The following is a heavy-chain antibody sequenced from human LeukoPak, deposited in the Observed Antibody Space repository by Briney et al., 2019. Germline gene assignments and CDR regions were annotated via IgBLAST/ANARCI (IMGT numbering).Heavy chain of an antibody. CDR1: GFTFSSYG. Sequence: GGSLRLSCAASGFTFSSYGMHWVRQAPGKGLEWVAFIRYDGSNKYYADSVKGRFTISRDNSKNTLYLQMNSLRAEDTAVYYCAKIRAFADFWSGYPFDYWGQGTLVTVSS. V-gene: IGHV3-30*02. D-gene: IGHD3-3*01. CDR3: AKIRAFADFWSGYPFDY. CDR2: IRYDGSNK. J-gene: IGHJ4*02.